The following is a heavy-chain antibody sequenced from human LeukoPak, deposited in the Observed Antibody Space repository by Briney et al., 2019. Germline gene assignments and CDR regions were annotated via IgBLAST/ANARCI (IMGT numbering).Heavy chain of an antibody. CDR1: GGSIISSSYD. D-gene: IGHD3-22*01. Sequence: PSETLSLTCTVSGGSIISSSYDWGWLRHPPGKGLEWIGSIYYSGSTDYNPSLKSRVTISVDTSKTQFSLKLSSVTAADTAVYYCARDRYYYDSSGYRRMDVWGKETTVTISS. CDR2: IYYSGST. V-gene: IGHV4-39*07. J-gene: IGHJ6*04. CDR3: ARDRYYYDSSGYRRMDV.